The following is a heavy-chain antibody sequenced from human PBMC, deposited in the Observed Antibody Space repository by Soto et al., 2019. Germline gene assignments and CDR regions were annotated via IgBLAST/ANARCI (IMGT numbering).Heavy chain of an antibody. CDR3: AKDQDQNGGEGPYYYYYGMDV. CDR2: ISGSGGST. D-gene: IGHD2-21*01. CDR1: GFTFSSYA. Sequence: GGSLRLSCAASGFTFSSYAMSWVRQAPGKGLEWVSAISGSGGSTYYADSVKGRFTISRDNSKNTLYLQMNSLRAEDTAVYYCAKDQDQNGGEGPYYYYYGMDVWGQGTTVTVSS. V-gene: IGHV3-23*01. J-gene: IGHJ6*01.